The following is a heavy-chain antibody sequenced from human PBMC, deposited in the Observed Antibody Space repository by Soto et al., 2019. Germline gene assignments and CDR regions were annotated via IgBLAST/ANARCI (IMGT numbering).Heavy chain of an antibody. V-gene: IGHV4-59*01. J-gene: IGHJ6*02. CDR1: GDSIRSYY. D-gene: IGHD5-12*01. CDR2: IYYSGST. CDR3: ARAYGGFDNGLDV. Sequence: LTCTVSGDSIRSYYWTWIRQPPGKGLELIGYIYYSGSTRYNPSLKSRVTISVDMSKNQFSLKLSSVIAADTAVYYCARAYGGFDNGLDVWGQGTAVTVSS.